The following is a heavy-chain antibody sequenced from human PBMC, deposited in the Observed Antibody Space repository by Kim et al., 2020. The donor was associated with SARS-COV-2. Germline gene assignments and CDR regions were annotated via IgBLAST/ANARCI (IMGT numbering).Heavy chain of an antibody. CDR3: AKDVMVVAATLFDY. D-gene: IGHD2-15*01. J-gene: IGHJ4*02. V-gene: IGHV3-23*01. Sequence: ADSVKGRFTISRDNSKNTLYLQMNSLRAEDTAVYYCAKDVMVVAATLFDYWGQGTLVTVSS.